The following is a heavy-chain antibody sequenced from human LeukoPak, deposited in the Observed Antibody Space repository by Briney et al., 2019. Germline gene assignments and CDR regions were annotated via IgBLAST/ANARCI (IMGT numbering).Heavy chain of an antibody. CDR3: ARDAPYYGSGSYYNPHGTRTLDY. CDR2: IYYSGST. D-gene: IGHD3-10*01. J-gene: IGHJ4*02. Sequence: SETLSLTCTVSGGSISSYYWSWIRQPPGKGLEWIGYIYYSGSTNYNPSLKSRVTISVDTSKNQFSLKLSSVTAADTAVYYCARDAPYYGSGSYYNPHGTRTLDYWGQGTLVTVSS. CDR1: GGSISSYY. V-gene: IGHV4-59*01.